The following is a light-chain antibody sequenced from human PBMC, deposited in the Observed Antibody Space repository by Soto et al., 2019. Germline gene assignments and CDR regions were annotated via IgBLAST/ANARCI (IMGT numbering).Light chain of an antibody. CDR2: EAS. V-gene: IGKV1-27*01. CDR1: QGIRHY. J-gene: IGKJ1*01. CDR3: QNFDSAPQT. Sequence: DIQMTQSPSSLSASVGDRVTITCRASQGIRHYLAWYQQKPGKVPKLLIYEASNLQSRVPSRFRGGGSGTEFTLTISSLQPEDVATYYCQNFDSAPQTFGQGTKVEIK.